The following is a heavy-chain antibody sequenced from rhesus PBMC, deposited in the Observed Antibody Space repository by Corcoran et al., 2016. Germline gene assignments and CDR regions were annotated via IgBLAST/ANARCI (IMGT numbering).Heavy chain of an antibody. Sequence: QVQLQESGPGLVRPSETLSLTCAVSGDSFSSHWWRWIRQPPGKGLEWVGGIAGDTGTTKCNPSLKIRVTMSKDASKRQLSLRLTSLTAADTAVFYWARAAGGADGPFFDPWGQGVLVTVSS. D-gene: IGHD6-25*01. CDR1: GDSFSSHW. CDR2: IAGDTGTT. J-gene: IGHJ4*01. V-gene: IGHV4-80*01. CDR3: ARAAGGADGPFFDP.